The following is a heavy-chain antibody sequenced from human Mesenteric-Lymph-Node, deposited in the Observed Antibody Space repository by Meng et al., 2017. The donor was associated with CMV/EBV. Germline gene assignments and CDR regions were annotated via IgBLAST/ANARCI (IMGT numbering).Heavy chain of an antibody. J-gene: IGHJ5*02. D-gene: IGHD1-20*01. CDR2: IKHDGTTK. V-gene: IGHV3-7*04. Sequence: CAASGFSFSSYWMNWVRQAPGKGLEWVANIKHDGTTKYYVDSLKGRFTISRDNTKNSLFLQMNSLRAEDTAIYYCARGITETPNWFDPWGQGTLVPSPQ. CDR1: GFSFSSYW. CDR3: ARGITETPNWFDP.